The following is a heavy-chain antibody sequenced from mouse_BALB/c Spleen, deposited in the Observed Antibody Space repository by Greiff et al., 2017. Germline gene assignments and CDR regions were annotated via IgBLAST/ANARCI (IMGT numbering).Heavy chain of an antibody. CDR1: GFTFSNYW. V-gene: IGHV6-6*02. CDR3: TRGVYFDY. CDR2: IRLKSNNYAT. J-gene: IGHJ2*01. Sequence: EVKLMESGGGLVQPGGSMKLSCVASGFTFSNYWMNWVRQSPEKGLEWVAEIRLKSNNYATHYAESVKGRFTISRDDSKSSVYLQMNNLRAEDTGIYYCTRGVYFDYWGQGTTLTVSS.